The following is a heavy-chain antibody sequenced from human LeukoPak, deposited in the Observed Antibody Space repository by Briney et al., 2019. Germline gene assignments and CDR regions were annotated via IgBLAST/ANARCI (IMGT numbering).Heavy chain of an antibody. V-gene: IGHV1-69*04. CDR1: GGTFSSYA. Sequence: ASVKVSCKASGGTFSSYAISWVRQAPGQGLEWMGRIIPIFGIANYAQKFQGRVTITADKSTSTAYMELSSLRSEDTAVYYCARGIAVAGERVGYFDYWGQGTLVTVSS. CDR3: ARGIAVAGERVGYFDY. D-gene: IGHD6-19*01. CDR2: IIPIFGIA. J-gene: IGHJ4*02.